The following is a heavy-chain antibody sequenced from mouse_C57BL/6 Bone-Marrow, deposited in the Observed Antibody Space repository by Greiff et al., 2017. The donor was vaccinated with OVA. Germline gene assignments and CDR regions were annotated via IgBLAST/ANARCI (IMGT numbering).Heavy chain of an antibody. J-gene: IGHJ4*01. CDR3: ARTRGYYYGSPYYYAMDY. Sequence: EVQLQQSGPELVKPGASVKMSCKASGYTFTDYNMHWVKQSHGKSLEWIGYINPNNGGTSYNQKFTGKATLTVNKSSSTAYMELRSLTSEDSSVYYCARTRGYYYGSPYYYAMDYWGQGTSVTVSS. CDR1: GYTFTDYN. V-gene: IGHV1-22*01. D-gene: IGHD1-1*01. CDR2: INPNNGGT.